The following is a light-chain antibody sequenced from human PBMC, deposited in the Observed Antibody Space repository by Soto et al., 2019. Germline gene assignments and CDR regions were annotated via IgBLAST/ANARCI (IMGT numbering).Light chain of an antibody. J-gene: IGLJ2*01. CDR3: SSYTSRSTLVV. CDR2: DVS. V-gene: IGLV2-14*01. CDR1: RSDVGGYNY. Sequence: QSALTQPASVSGSPGQSITISCTGTRSDVGGYNYVSWYQQHPGKAPKLMMYDVSNRPLGVSNRVSGSKSGNTASLTISGLQAEYEADYYCSSYTSRSTLVVLVGGTKLTVL.